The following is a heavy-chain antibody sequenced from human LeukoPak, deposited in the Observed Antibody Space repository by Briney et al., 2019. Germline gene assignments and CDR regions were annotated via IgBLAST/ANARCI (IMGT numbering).Heavy chain of an antibody. Sequence: ASVKVSCKVSGYTLTELSMHWVRQAPGKGLEWMGGFDPEDGETIYAQKFQGRVTMTEDASTDTAYVELSSLRSEDTAVYYCAAQDYDTILSRPARFDYWGQGTLVTVSS. CDR2: FDPEDGET. D-gene: IGHD3-22*01. CDR1: GYTLTELS. V-gene: IGHV1-24*01. J-gene: IGHJ4*02. CDR3: AAQDYDTILSRPARFDY.